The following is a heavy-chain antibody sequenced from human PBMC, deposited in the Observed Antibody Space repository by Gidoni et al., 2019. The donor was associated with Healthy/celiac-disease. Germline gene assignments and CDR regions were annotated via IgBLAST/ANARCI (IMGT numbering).Heavy chain of an antibody. Sequence: EVQLLESGGGLVQPRWSLRLACAASGFTFSSYAMGWVRQAPVKELEWVSAISGSGGSTYYADSVEGRFTLSRDNSKNTLYLQMNSQRAEVRAVYYCGKTPPAACFDYWGQGTLVTVSS. J-gene: IGHJ4*02. CDR2: ISGSGGST. CDR3: GKTPPAACFDY. CDR1: GFTFSSYA. V-gene: IGHV3-23*01. D-gene: IGHD6-13*01.